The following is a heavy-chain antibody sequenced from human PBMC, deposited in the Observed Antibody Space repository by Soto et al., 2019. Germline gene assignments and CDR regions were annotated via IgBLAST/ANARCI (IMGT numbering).Heavy chain of an antibody. CDR2: IYHSGST. CDR3: ARDKYIAAAGTVDY. D-gene: IGHD6-13*01. J-gene: IGHJ4*02. V-gene: IGHV4-38-2*02. Sequence: PSETLPLTCAVSGYSISSGYYWGWIRQPPGKGLEWIGSIYHSGSTYYNPSLKSRVTISVDTSKNQFSLKLSSVTAADTAVYYCARDKYIAAAGTVDYWGQGTLVTVSS. CDR1: GYSISSGYY.